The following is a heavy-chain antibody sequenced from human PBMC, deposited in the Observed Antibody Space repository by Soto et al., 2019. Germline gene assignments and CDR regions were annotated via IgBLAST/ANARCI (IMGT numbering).Heavy chain of an antibody. J-gene: IGHJ6*02. CDR2: ILNDGSNR. CDR1: EFTFSNYG. V-gene: IGHV3-33*01. D-gene: IGHD3-10*01. Sequence: QVKLVESGGGVVQPGRSLRLSCAASEFTFSNYGMHWVRQAPGKGLEWVVVILNDGSNRFHADSVKDRFTISRDNSKNTLYLQINSLRAEDTAVYYCARDDEYSGNGMDVWGQGTTVTVS. CDR3: ARDDEYSGNGMDV.